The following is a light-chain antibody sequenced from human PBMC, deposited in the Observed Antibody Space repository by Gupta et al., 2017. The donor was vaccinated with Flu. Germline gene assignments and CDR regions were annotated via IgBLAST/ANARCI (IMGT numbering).Light chain of an antibody. CDR3: VLYMGSGIWL. CDR2: STN. V-gene: IGLV8-61*01. CDR1: SGSVSTTYY. Sequence: QTVVTQEPSFSVSPGGTVTLTCGLSSGSVSTTYYPSWYQQTPGQAPRTLIYSTNIRSSGVPDRFSGSILGNKAALTITGAQADDESDYYCVLYMGSGIWLFGGGTKLTVL. J-gene: IGLJ3*02.